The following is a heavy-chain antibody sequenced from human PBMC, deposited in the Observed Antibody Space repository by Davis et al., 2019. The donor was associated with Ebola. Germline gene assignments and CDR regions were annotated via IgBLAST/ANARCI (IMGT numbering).Heavy chain of an antibody. D-gene: IGHD4-17*01. CDR3: TTTTVTIDY. CDR1: GFTFSGSA. Sequence: GGSLRLSCAASGFTFSGSAMHWVRQASGKGPEWVGRIRSKANSYATAYAASVKGRFTISRDDSKNTAYLQMNSLKTEDTAVYYCTTTTVTIDYWGQGTLVTVSS. CDR2: IRSKANSYAT. V-gene: IGHV3-73*01. J-gene: IGHJ4*02.